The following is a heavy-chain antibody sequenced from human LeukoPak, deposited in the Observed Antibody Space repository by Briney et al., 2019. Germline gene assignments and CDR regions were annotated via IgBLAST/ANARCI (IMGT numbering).Heavy chain of an antibody. Sequence: SETLFLTCAVSGGSISSSGYCWGWVRQPPGRGLQWIGTIYYTGSTYYNPSLKSRVTISVDTSKNQFSLKLSSVTAADTAVYYCARGKDYDILTGYYNVCYFDYWGQGTLVTVSS. CDR2: IYYTGST. CDR3: ARGKDYDILTGYYNVCYFDY. CDR1: GGSISSSGYC. D-gene: IGHD3-9*01. J-gene: IGHJ4*02. V-gene: IGHV4-39*01.